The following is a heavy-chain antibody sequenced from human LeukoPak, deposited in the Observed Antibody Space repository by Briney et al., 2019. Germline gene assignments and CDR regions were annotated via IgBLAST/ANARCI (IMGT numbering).Heavy chain of an antibody. CDR1: GGSFSGYY. D-gene: IGHD6-13*01. V-gene: IGHV4-34*01. CDR2: INHSGST. Sequence: SETLSLTCAVYGGSFSGYYWSWIRQPPGKGLEWIGEINHSGSTNYNPSLKSRVTISVDTSKNQFSLKLSSVTAADTAVYYCARVQYSSSWYWFDPWGQEPWSPSPQ. J-gene: IGHJ5*02. CDR3: ARVQYSSSWYWFDP.